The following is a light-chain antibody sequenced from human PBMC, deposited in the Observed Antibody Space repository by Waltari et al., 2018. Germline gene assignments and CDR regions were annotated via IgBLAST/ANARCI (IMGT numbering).Light chain of an antibody. Sequence: DIQMTQSPSTLSASVGDRFTITCRASQSIRTWLAWHQQKPGKAPTLLIYKASTLESGVPSRFRGSGSGTEFTLTISSLQPDDFATYYCQQYNSYSLLTFGGGTKVEIK. V-gene: IGKV1-5*03. CDR2: KAS. CDR1: QSIRTW. J-gene: IGKJ4*01. CDR3: QQYNSYSLLT.